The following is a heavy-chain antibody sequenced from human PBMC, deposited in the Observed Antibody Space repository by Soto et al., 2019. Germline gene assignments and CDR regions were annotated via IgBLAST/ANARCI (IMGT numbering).Heavy chain of an antibody. CDR2: ISWDGGST. CDR1: GFTFDDYT. CDR3: AKAGREPSYYGMDV. Sequence: GGSLRLSCAASGFTFDDYTMHWVRQAPGKGLEWVSLISWDGGSTYYADSVKGRFTISRDNSKNSLYLQMNSLRTEDTALYYCAKAGREPSYYGMDVWGQGTTVTVSS. V-gene: IGHV3-43*01. J-gene: IGHJ6*02. D-gene: IGHD3-10*01.